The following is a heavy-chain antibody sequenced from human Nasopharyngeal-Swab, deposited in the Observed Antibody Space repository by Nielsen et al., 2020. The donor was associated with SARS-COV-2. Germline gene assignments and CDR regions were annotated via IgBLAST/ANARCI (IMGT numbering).Heavy chain of an antibody. Sequence: PGKGLEWVAVIWYDGSNKYYADSVKGRFTISRDNSKNTLYLQMNSLRAEDTAVYYCAKDGKRRGIAAAGTLYYYYGMDVWGQGTTVTVSS. CDR2: IWYDGSNK. CDR3: AKDGKRRGIAAAGTLYYYYGMDV. V-gene: IGHV3-33*06. D-gene: IGHD6-13*01. J-gene: IGHJ6*02.